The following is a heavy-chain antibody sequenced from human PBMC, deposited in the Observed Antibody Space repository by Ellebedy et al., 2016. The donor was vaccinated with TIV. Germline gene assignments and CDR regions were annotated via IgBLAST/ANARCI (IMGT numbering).Heavy chain of an antibody. Sequence: SQTLSLTCAISGDSVSSNSAAWNWIRQSPSRGLEWLGRTYYRSKWYNDYAVSVKSRITINPDTSKNQFSLQLNSVTPEDTAVYYCARADCSSTSCHSYWFDPWGQGTLVTVSS. CDR1: GDSVSSNSAA. J-gene: IGHJ5*02. V-gene: IGHV6-1*01. D-gene: IGHD2-2*01. CDR3: ARADCSSTSCHSYWFDP. CDR2: TYYRSKWYN.